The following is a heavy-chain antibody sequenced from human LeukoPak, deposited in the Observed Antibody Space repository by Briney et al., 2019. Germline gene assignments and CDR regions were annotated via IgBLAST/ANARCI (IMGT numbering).Heavy chain of an antibody. J-gene: IGHJ4*02. CDR2: IYYSGST. Sequence: PSETLSLTCTVSGGSISSGDYYWSWIRQPPGKGLEWIGYIYYSGSTYYNPSLKSRVTISVDTSKNQFSLKLSSVAAADTAVYYCAQECESSGYYYTEYWGQGTLVTVSS. CDR1: GGSISSGDYY. V-gene: IGHV4-30-4*01. CDR3: AQECESSGYYYTEY. D-gene: IGHD3-22*01.